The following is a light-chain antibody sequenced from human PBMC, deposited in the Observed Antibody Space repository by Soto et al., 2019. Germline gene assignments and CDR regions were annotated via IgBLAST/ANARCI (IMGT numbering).Light chain of an antibody. CDR1: QSVGSW. CDR3: QQYGSSSPWT. CDR2: KAS. V-gene: IGKV1-5*03. Sequence: DIQMTQSPSTLSASVGDRVTITCRASQSVGSWLAWYQQKPGKAPKLLIYKASSLESGVPSRFSGSGSGTEFSLTISSLQPDDFASYHCQQYGSSSPWTFGQGTKVYIK. J-gene: IGKJ1*01.